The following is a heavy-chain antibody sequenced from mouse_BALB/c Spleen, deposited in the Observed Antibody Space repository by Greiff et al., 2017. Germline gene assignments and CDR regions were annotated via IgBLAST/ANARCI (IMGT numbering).Heavy chain of an antibody. CDR2: IDPANGNT. J-gene: IGHJ2*01. V-gene: IGHV14-3*02. CDR1: GFNIKDTY. CDR3: ARSGHGNYLDY. Sequence: VQLKESGAELVKPGASVKLSCTASGFNIKDTYMHWVKQRPEQGLEWIGRIDPANGNTKYDPNFQGKATITADTSSNTAYLQLSSLTSEDTAVYYCARSGHGNYLDYWGQGTTLTVSS. D-gene: IGHD2-1*01.